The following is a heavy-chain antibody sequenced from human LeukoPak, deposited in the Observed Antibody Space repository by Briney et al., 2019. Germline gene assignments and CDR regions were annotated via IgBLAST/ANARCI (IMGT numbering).Heavy chain of an antibody. J-gene: IGHJ3*02. CDR3: ARGIQNYDFWSGYYSPHDAFDI. V-gene: IGHV1-18*01. CDR2: ISACNGNT. CDR1: GYTFTSYG. Sequence: GASVKVSCKASGYTFTSYGISWVRQAPGQGLEWMGWISACNGNTNYAQKLQGGVTMTTDTSTSTAYMELRSLRSDGTAVYYCARGIQNYDFWSGYYSPHDAFDIWGQGTMVTVSS. D-gene: IGHD3-3*01.